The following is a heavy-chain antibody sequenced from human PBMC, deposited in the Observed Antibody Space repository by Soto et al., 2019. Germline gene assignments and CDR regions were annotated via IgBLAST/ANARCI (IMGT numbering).Heavy chain of an antibody. CDR3: ARGASP. J-gene: IGHJ5*02. CDR2: MNPNTGNT. V-gene: IGHV1-8*01. Sequence: QVQLVQSGAEVKKPGASVKVSCKASGYTFTSSDINWVRQATGQGLEWMGWMNPNTGNTGYAQKFQGRITLTRSTSLSTAYLELSSLNSDDSAVYYCARGASPWGQGTLVTVYS. CDR1: GYTFTSSD.